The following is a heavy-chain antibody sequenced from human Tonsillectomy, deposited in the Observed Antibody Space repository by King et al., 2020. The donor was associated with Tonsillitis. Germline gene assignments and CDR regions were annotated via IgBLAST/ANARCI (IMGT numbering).Heavy chain of an antibody. Sequence: VQLVESGGGVVQPGRSLRLSCTAYGFTFSSFSMHWVRQTPGKGLEWVAVISYDGGDEQYGDSVKGRFTISRDNSKNTLYLQMNSLRAEDTALYYCARRAYYDFWSGYYPFDYWGQGTLVTVSS. D-gene: IGHD3-3*01. V-gene: IGHV3-30-3*01. CDR2: ISYDGGDE. CDR3: ARRAYYDFWSGYYPFDY. J-gene: IGHJ4*02. CDR1: GFTFSSFS.